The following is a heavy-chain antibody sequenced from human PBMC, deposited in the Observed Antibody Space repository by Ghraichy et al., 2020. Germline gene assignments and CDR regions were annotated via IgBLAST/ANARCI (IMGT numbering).Heavy chain of an antibody. D-gene: IGHD3-10*01. CDR1: GGSFSGYY. CDR3: ARATMVRTLDY. Sequence: SKTLSLTCAVYGGSFSGYYWSWIRQPPGKGLEWIGEINHSGSTNYNPSLKSRVTISVDTSKNQFSLKLSSVTAADTAVYYCARATMVRTLDYWGQGTLVTVSS. V-gene: IGHV4-34*01. CDR2: INHSGST. J-gene: IGHJ4*02.